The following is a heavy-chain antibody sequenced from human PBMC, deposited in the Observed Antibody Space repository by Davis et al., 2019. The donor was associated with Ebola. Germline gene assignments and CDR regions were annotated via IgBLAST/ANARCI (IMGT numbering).Heavy chain of an antibody. Sequence: GGSLRLSCAASGFTFSDHYMSWIRQAPGKGLEWVAVISYDGSNKYYADSVKGRFTISRDNSKNTLYLQMNSLRAEDTAVYYCAKDQRSETVVVVTPDYWGQGTLVTVSS. CDR1: GFTFSDHY. D-gene: IGHD3-22*01. V-gene: IGHV3-30*18. CDR2: ISYDGSNK. J-gene: IGHJ4*02. CDR3: AKDQRSETVVVVTPDY.